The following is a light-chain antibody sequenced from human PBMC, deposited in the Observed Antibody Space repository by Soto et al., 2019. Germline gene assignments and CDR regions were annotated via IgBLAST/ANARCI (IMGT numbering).Light chain of an antibody. CDR1: QSIDTH. J-gene: IGKJ4*01. CDR3: QQYKSYST. V-gene: IGKV1-16*01. CDR2: EAS. Sequence: DIRMTQSPSSLSASVGDRVTITCRASQSIDTHLNWYQQHPGKAPNALIYEASNLQSGVPSRFSGSGSGTDFTLTISSLQPDDFATYYCQQYKSYSTFGGGTKVDI.